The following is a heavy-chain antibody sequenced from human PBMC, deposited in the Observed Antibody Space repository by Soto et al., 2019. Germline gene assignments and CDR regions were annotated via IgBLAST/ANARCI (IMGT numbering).Heavy chain of an antibody. Sequence: ASVKVSCKASGYTFTGYYMHWVRQAPGQGLEWMGWINPNSGGTNYAQKFQGRVTMTRDTSISTAYMELSRLRSDDTAVYYCAKKWEGGSRGTINYWGQGTLVTVSS. J-gene: IGHJ4*02. CDR2: INPNSGGT. V-gene: IGHV1-2*02. CDR1: GYTFTGYY. CDR3: AKKWEGGSRGTINY. D-gene: IGHD1-26*01.